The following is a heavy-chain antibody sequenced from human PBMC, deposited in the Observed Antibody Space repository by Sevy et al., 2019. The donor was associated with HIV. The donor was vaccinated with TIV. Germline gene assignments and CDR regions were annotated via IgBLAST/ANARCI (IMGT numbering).Heavy chain of an antibody. Sequence: GGYLRLSCAASGFTFSSSNMNWVRQAPGKGLEWVSSISSSSSYIYYADSLKGRFTISRDNAKNSLYLQMNSLSAEDTAVYYCARDEATGIAFDIWGQGTMVTVSS. V-gene: IGHV3-21*01. J-gene: IGHJ3*02. CDR3: ARDEATGIAFDI. CDR1: GFTFSSSN. D-gene: IGHD5-12*01. CDR2: ISSSSSYI.